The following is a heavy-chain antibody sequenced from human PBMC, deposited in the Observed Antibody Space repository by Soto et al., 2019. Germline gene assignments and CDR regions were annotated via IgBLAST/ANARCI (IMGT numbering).Heavy chain of an antibody. D-gene: IGHD2-2*01. J-gene: IGHJ6*02. V-gene: IGHV1-69*13. CDR2: IIPIFGTA. Sequence: SVKVSCNASGGTFSSYSISWVRQAPGQGLEWMGGIIPIFGTANYAQKFQGRVTITADESTSTAYMELSSLRSEDTAVYYCARDRDIVLVPAASYYYYGMDVWGQGTTVTVSS. CDR3: ARDRDIVLVPAASYYYYGMDV. CDR1: GGTFSSYS.